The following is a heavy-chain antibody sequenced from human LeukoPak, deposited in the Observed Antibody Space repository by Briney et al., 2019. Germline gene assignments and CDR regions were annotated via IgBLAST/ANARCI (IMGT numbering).Heavy chain of an antibody. Sequence: PGGSLRLSCAASGFTFSSYAMHWVRQAPGKGLEWVAVISYDGSNKYYADSVKGRFTISRDNSKNTVYLQMHSLRADDTAVYYCAKGSYYYDTSGYFDSWGHGALVTVSS. J-gene: IGHJ4*01. CDR3: AKGSYYYDTSGYFDS. D-gene: IGHD3-22*01. V-gene: IGHV3-30-3*01. CDR2: ISYDGSNK. CDR1: GFTFSSYA.